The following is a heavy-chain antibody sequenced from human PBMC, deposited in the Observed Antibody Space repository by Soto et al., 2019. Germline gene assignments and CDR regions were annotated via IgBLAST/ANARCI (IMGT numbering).Heavy chain of an antibody. CDR3: AARGGRDYYMDV. Sequence: EASVKVSGKSSGFIFTNSALQWVRQARGQRLEWIGWIVVGSGNTNYAQKFQERVTITRDMSTSTAYMELNSLRSDDTAVYYCAARGGRDYYMDVWGKGTTVTVSS. CDR1: GFIFTNSA. V-gene: IGHV1-58*01. J-gene: IGHJ6*03. CDR2: IVVGSGNT. D-gene: IGHD2-15*01.